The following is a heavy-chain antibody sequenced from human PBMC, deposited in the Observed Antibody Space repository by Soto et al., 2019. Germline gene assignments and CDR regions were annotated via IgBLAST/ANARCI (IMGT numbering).Heavy chain of an antibody. CDR1: GGTFSSYA. D-gene: IGHD2-21*02. V-gene: IGHV1-69*01. J-gene: IGHJ4*02. Sequence: QVQLVQSGAEVKKPGSSVKVSCKASGGTFSSYAISWVRQAPGQGLEWMGGIIPLFGTANYAQKFQGRVTITADESTSTAYMELSSLRSEDTAVYYCARADYCGGDCSTQFDYWGQGTLVTVSS. CDR3: ARADYCGGDCSTQFDY. CDR2: IIPLFGTA.